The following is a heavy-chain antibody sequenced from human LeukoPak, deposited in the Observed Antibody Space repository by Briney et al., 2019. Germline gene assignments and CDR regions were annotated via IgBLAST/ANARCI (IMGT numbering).Heavy chain of an antibody. CDR1: GYTFTSYG. V-gene: IGHV1-18*01. CDR3: ARDLGDYGDYSVDY. CDR2: ISAYNGNT. Sequence: ASVKVSCKASGYTFTSYGISWVRQAPGQGLEWMGWISAYNGNTNYAQKFQGRVTMTRDTSISTAYMELSRLRSDDTAVYYCARDLGDYGDYSVDYWGQGTLVTVSS. D-gene: IGHD4-17*01. J-gene: IGHJ4*02.